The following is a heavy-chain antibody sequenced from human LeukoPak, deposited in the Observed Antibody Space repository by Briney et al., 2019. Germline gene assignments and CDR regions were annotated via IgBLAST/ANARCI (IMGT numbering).Heavy chain of an antibody. CDR3: ASTRFGELLGYYYMDV. CDR1: GGTFSSYA. CDR2: IIPIFGTA. D-gene: IGHD3-10*01. V-gene: IGHV1-69*05. J-gene: IGHJ6*03. Sequence: ASVKVSCKASGGTFSSYAISWVRQAPGQGLEWMGGIIPIFGTANYAQKFQGRVTITTDESTSTAYMELSSLRSEDTAVYYCASTRFGELLGYYYMDVWGKGTTVTVSS.